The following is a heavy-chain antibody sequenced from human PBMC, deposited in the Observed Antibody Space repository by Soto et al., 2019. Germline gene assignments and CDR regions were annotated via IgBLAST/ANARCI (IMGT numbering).Heavy chain of an antibody. CDR1: EFTVSANY. CDR3: ARVRMEGTCSGVSCYYHYGMDV. J-gene: IGHJ6*02. CDR2: IYTDGGT. V-gene: IGHV3-66*01. D-gene: IGHD2-15*01. Sequence: GSLRLSCAASEFTVSANYMSWVRQAPGKGLECVSVIYTDGGTYYADSVMGRFTVSRDDSKNTLYLQMNNLRAEESAVYYCARVRMEGTCSGVSCYYHYGMDVWGQGTKVTVSS.